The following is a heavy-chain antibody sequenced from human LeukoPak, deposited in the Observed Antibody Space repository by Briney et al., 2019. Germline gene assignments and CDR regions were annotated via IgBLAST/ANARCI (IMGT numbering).Heavy chain of an antibody. CDR3: ARDVGDSWSAFDY. D-gene: IGHD3-3*01. Sequence: ASVKVSCKASGYTFTGNYMHWVRRAPGQGLEWMGWINPNSGDTNYAQKFQGRVTMTRDTSISTAYMELSSLRSDDTAVYYCARDVGDSWSAFDYWGQGTLVTVSS. V-gene: IGHV1-2*02. CDR2: INPNSGDT. CDR1: GYTFTGNY. J-gene: IGHJ4*02.